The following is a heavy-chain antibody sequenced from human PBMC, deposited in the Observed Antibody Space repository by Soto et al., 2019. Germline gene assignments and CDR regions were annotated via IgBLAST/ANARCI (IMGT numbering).Heavy chain of an antibody. CDR1: GGSISSYY. J-gene: IGHJ3*02. D-gene: IGHD3-3*01. CDR3: ARYLTIFGVVIIPGAFDI. CDR2: IYYSGST. Sequence: SETLSLTCTFSGGSISSYYWSWIRQPPGKGLEWIGYIYYSGSTNYNPSLKSRVTISVDTSKNQFSLKLSSVTAADTAVYYCARYLTIFGVVIIPGAFDIWGQGTMVTFSS. V-gene: IGHV4-59*01.